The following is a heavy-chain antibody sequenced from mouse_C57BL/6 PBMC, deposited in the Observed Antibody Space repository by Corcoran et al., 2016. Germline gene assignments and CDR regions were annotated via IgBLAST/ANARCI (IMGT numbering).Heavy chain of an antibody. D-gene: IGHD2-4*01. V-gene: IGHV3-6*01. CDR1: GYSITSGYY. CDR2: ISYDGSN. J-gene: IGHJ2*01. CDR3: ARVGDYDFDY. Sequence: DVQLQESGPGLVKPSQSLSLTCSVTGYSITSGYYWNWIRQFPGNKLEWMGYISYDGSNNYNPSLKNRISITRDTSKNQFFLKLNSVTTEDTATYYCARVGDYDFDYGGQGTTLAVSS.